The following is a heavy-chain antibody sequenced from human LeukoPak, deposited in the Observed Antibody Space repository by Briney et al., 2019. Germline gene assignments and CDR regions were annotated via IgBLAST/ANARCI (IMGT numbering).Heavy chain of an antibody. V-gene: IGHV5-51*01. CDR2: IYPGDSDT. Sequence: GASLKISCKGSGYSFTSYWIGWVRQLPGKGLEWMGIIYPGDSDTRYSPSFQGQVTISADKSISTAYLQWSSLKASDTAMYYCARGYYDSSGPVGAFDIWGQGTMVTVSS. CDR3: ARGYYDSSGPVGAFDI. D-gene: IGHD3-22*01. CDR1: GYSFTSYW. J-gene: IGHJ3*02.